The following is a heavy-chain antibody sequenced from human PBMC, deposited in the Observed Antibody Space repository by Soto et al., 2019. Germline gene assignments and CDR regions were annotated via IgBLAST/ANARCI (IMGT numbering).Heavy chain of an antibody. CDR3: AKRTVGWYFDL. J-gene: IGHJ2*01. CDR2: ISGSGGST. Sequence: EVQLLESGGGLVQPGGSLRLSCAASGFTFSSYAMNWVRQAPGKGLEWVSVISGSGGSTYYADSVKGRFIISRDNSKNTLYLQMNSLRAEDTAVYYCAKRTVGWYFDLWGRGTLVTVSS. V-gene: IGHV3-23*01. D-gene: IGHD4-17*01. CDR1: GFTFSSYA.